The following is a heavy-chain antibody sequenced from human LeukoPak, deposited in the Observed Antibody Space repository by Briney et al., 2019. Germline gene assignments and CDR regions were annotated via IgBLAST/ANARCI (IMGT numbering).Heavy chain of an antibody. Sequence: ASVKVSCKGSGYTFTGYLLHWVRQAPGQGLEWMGRISPNSGGTDYAQKFQGRVTMTRDTSISTAYMELSRLRSDDTAVYFCARNLPRDYGDYVGYWGQGTLVTVSS. D-gene: IGHD4-17*01. V-gene: IGHV1-2*06. CDR2: ISPNSGGT. CDR3: ARNLPRDYGDYVGY. CDR1: GYTFTGYL. J-gene: IGHJ4*02.